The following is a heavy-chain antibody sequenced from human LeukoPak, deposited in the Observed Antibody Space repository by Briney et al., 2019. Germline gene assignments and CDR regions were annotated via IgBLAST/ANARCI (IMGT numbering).Heavy chain of an antibody. CDR3: ARDLGSGGSCYRN. CDR2: INSDESST. D-gene: IGHD2-15*01. CDR1: GFTFSSYW. J-gene: IGHJ4*02. Sequence: GGSLRLSCAASGFTFSSYWMHWVRQAPGKGRVWVSRINSDESSTSYADSVKGRFTISRDNAKNTLYLQMNSLRAEDTAVYYCARDLGSGGSCYRNWGQGTLVTVSS. V-gene: IGHV3-74*01.